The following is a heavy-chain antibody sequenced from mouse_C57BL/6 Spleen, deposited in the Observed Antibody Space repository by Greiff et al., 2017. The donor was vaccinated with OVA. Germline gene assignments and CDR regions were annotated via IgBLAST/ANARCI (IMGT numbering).Heavy chain of an antibody. J-gene: IGHJ4*01. V-gene: IGHV2-5*01. CDR1: GFSLTSYG. D-gene: IGHD1-1*01. Sequence: QVQLQQSGPGLVQPSQSLSITCTVSGFSLTSYGVHWVRQSPGKGLEWLGVIWRGGSTDYNAALMSRLSITKDNSKSQVFFKMNSLQADDTAIYYCASHYGSSSYAMDYWGQGTSVTVSS. CDR2: IWRGGST. CDR3: ASHYGSSSYAMDY.